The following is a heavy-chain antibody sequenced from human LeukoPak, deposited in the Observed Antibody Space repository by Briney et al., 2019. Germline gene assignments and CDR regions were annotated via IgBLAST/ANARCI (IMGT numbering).Heavy chain of an antibody. J-gene: IGHJ4*02. V-gene: IGHV5-51*01. D-gene: IGHD6-6*01. CDR3: ARHISKSSTSSHFDY. CDR2: IYPDDSNA. CDR1: GYSFTTYW. Sequence: GESLKISCQTSGYSFTTYWIGWVRQAPGKGLEWVGFIYPDDSNARYRPSFQGQVTISVDKSITTAYLQWSSLRASDTAMYYCARHISKSSTSSHFDYWGRGTLVTVSS.